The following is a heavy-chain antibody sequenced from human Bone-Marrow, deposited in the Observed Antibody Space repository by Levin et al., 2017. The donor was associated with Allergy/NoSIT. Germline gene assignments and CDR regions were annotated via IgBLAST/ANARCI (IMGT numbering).Heavy chain of an antibody. V-gene: IGHV3-11*01. D-gene: IGHD2-8*01. CDR1: RFTFSDYY. J-gene: IGHJ4*02. CDR3: ARDLIDDTNGGHLFDF. Sequence: GGSLRLSCAASRFTFSDYYMSWIRQSPGKGLEWVSYISSSGSFVYYGDFVKGRFTISRDNDKNSLYLQMNNLRAEDTAVYFCARDLIDDTNGGHLFDFWGQGTQVTVSS. CDR2: ISSSGSFV.